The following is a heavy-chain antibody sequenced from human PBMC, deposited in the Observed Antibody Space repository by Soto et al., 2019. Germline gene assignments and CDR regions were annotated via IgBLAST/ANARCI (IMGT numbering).Heavy chain of an antibody. CDR3: ARGRYCLTGRCFPNWFDS. J-gene: IGHJ5*01. Sequence: SETLSLTCSASGDSISTVDYFWAWIRQPPGQALEYIGYIYKSATTYYNPSFESRVAISLDTSKSQFSLNVTSVTAADTAVYFCARGRYCLTGRCFPNWFDSWGQGTLVTVSS. CDR2: IYKSATT. D-gene: IGHD2-15*01. CDR1: GDSISTVDYF. V-gene: IGHV4-30-4*01.